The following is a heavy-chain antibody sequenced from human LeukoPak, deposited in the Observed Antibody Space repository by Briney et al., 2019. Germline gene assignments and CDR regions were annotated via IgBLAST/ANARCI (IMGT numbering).Heavy chain of an antibody. CDR3: ARRGHQTWFDP. CDR1: GYTFTSYA. J-gene: IGHJ5*02. D-gene: IGHD3-10*01. V-gene: IGHV1-3*01. CDR2: INAGNGNT. Sequence: ASVKVSCKASGYTFTSYAMHWVRQAPGQRLEWMGWINAGNGNTKYSQKFQGRVTITADESTSTAYMELSSLRSEDTAVYYCARRGHQTWFDPWGQGTLVTVSS.